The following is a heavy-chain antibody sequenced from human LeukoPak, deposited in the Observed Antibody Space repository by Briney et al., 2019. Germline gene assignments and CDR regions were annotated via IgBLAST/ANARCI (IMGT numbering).Heavy chain of an antibody. CDR3: ARDPFSYSSGWTAFDY. D-gene: IGHD6-19*01. CDR1: GGSISSSSYY. Sequence: SETLSLTCTVSGGSISSSSYYWGWIRQPPGQGLEWIGSIYYSGSTYYNPSLKSRVTISVDTSKNQFSLKLSSVTAADTAVYYCARDPFSYSSGWTAFDYWGQGTLVTVSS. CDR2: IYYSGST. J-gene: IGHJ4*02. V-gene: IGHV4-39*07.